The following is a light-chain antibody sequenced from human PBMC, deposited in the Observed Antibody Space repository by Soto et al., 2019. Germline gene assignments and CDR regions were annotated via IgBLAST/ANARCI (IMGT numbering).Light chain of an antibody. CDR3: QQYNNWPLYT. V-gene: IGKV3-15*01. CDR1: QSVSSN. CDR2: GAS. Sequence: EIVMTQSPATLSVSPGERATLSCRASQSVSSNLAWYQQKPGQAPRLLIYGASTRATGITARFSGSGSGTEFTITISSLQSEDFAVYYCQQYNNWPLYTFGQGTKLEIK. J-gene: IGKJ2*01.